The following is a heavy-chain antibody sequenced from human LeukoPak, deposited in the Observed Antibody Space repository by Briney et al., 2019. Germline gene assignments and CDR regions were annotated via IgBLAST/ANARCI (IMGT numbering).Heavy chain of an antibody. CDR1: GGSINSYY. CDR3: ARRYYDSSGYPRYNWFDP. D-gene: IGHD3-22*01. CDR2: IYYSGST. Sequence: PSETLSLTCTVSGGSINSYYWSWIRQPPGKGLEWIGYIYYSGSTNYNPSLKSRVTISVDTSKNQFSLKLSSVTAADTAVYYCARRYYDSSGYPRYNWFDPWGQGTLVTVSS. J-gene: IGHJ5*02. V-gene: IGHV4-59*01.